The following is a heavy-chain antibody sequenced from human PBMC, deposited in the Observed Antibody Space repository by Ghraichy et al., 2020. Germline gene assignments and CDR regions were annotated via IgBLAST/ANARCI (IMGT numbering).Heavy chain of an antibody. CDR1: GGSISSYY. V-gene: IGHV4-59*01. J-gene: IGHJ5*02. Sequence: SETLSLTCTVSGGSISSYYWSWIRQPPGKGLEWIGYIYYSGSTNYNPSLKSRVTISVDTSKNQFSLKLSSVTAADTAVYYCARVDYYDSSEGNWFDPWGQGTLVTVSS. CDR3: ARVDYYDSSEGNWFDP. D-gene: IGHD3-22*01. CDR2: IYYSGST.